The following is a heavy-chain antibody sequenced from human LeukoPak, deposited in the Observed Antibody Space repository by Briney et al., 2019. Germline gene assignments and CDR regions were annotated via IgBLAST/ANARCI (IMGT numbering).Heavy chain of an antibody. CDR1: GGTFSSYA. J-gene: IGHJ6*03. D-gene: IGHD2-15*01. CDR3: AIGATRISGYYYYYMEV. Sequence: ASVKVSCKASGGTFSSYAISWVRQAPGQGLDWMGGIIPIFGTANYAQKFQGRVTITADESTSTAYMELSSLRSEDKAVYYCAIGATRISGYYYYYMEVWAKGTTVTVSS. CDR2: IIPIFGTA. V-gene: IGHV1-69*13.